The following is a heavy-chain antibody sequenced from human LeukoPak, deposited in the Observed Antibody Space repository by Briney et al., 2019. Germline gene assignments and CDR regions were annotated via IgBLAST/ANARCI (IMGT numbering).Heavy chain of an antibody. D-gene: IGHD5-12*01. CDR3: ARAPPYSGYPPFDH. V-gene: IGHV3-21*01. Sequence: GGSLRLSCAASGFTFSSYSMNWVRQAPGKGLEWVSSISSSSSYIYYADSVKGRFTISRDNAKNSLYLQMNSLRAEDTAVYYCARAPPYSGYPPFDHSGQGTLVTVSS. CDR2: ISSSSSYI. CDR1: GFTFSSYS. J-gene: IGHJ4*02.